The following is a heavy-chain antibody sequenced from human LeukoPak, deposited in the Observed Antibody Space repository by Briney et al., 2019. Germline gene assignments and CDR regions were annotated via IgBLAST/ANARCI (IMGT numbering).Heavy chain of an antibody. J-gene: IGHJ4*02. CDR3: ARDVAVAV. CDR2: IYSGGST. Sequence: TGGSLRLSCAASGFTFSNYAMHWVRQAPGKGLEWVSVIYSGGSTYYADSVKGRFTISRDNSKNTLYLQMNSLRAEDTAVYYCARDVAVAVWGQGTLVTVSS. V-gene: IGHV3-66*01. CDR1: GFTFSNYA. D-gene: IGHD6-19*01.